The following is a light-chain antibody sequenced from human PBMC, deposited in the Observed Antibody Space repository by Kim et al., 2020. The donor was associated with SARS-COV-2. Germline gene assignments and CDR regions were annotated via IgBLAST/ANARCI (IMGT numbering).Light chain of an antibody. CDR3: SSYTNSGTRV. CDR2: DVT. CDR1: SSDIGGFNY. J-gene: IGLJ3*02. V-gene: IGLV2-14*03. Sequence: GPSITISCPGTSSDIGGFNYVSWYQQHPGKAPKLMIYDVTKRPSGVSIRFSGSKSGNTASLTISGLQAEDEADYYCSSYTNSGTRVFGGGTKVTVL.